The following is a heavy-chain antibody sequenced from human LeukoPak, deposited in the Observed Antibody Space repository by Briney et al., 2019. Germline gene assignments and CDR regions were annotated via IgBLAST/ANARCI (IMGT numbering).Heavy chain of an antibody. D-gene: IGHD2-15*01. CDR3: AKGNIVVVVAASYHDY. V-gene: IGHV3-23*01. CDR2: ISGSGGST. CDR1: GFTFSSYA. Sequence: GGSLRLSCAASGFTFSSYAMSWVRQAPGKGLEWVSAISGSGGSTYYADSVKGRFTISRDNSKNTLYLQMNSLRAEDTAVYYCAKGNIVVVVAASYHDYWGQGTLVTVSS. J-gene: IGHJ4*02.